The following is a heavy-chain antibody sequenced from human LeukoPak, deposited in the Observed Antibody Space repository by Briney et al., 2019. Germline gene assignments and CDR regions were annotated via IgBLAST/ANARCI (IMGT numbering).Heavy chain of an antibody. CDR2: IYHSGST. J-gene: IGHJ5*02. V-gene: IGHV4-38-2*01. Sequence: SETLSLTCAVSGYSISSGYYWGWIRQPPGKGLEWIGRIYHSGSTYYNPSLKSRVTISVDTSKNQFSLKLSSVTAADTAVYYCARGDFWSGYYPPSWFDPWGQGTLVTVSS. CDR1: GYSISSGYY. CDR3: ARGDFWSGYYPPSWFDP. D-gene: IGHD3-3*01.